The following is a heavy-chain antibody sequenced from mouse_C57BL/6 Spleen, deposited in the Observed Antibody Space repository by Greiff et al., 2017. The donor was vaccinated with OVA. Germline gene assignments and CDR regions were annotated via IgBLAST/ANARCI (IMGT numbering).Heavy chain of an antibody. J-gene: IGHJ3*01. V-gene: IGHV5-6*01. CDR3: AREFAY. CDR1: GFTFSSYG. Sequence: EVKLQESGGDLVKPGGSLKLSCAASGFTFSSYGMSWVRQTPDKRLEWVATISSGGSYTYYPDSVKGRFPISRDNAKNTLYLQMGSLKSEDTTMYYCAREFAYWGQGTLVTVSA. CDR2: ISSGGSYT.